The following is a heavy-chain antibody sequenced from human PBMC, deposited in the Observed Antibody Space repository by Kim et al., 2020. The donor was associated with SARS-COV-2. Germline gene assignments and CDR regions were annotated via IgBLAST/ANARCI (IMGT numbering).Heavy chain of an antibody. J-gene: IGHJ5*02. V-gene: IGHV1-69*01. Sequence: GTANYAQKFQGRVTITADESTSTAYMELSSLRSEDTAVYYCARESGWFDPWGQGTLVTVSS. CDR3: ARESGWFDP. D-gene: IGHD2-8*02. CDR2: GTA.